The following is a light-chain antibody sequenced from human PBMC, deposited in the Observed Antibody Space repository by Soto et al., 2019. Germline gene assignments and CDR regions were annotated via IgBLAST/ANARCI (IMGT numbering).Light chain of an antibody. CDR1: QSISTY. V-gene: IGKV1-39*01. CDR2: AAY. Sequence: DIQMTQSPSSLSASVGDTVTITCRASQSISTYLTWYQQKPGKAPKLLIYAAYNLQSGVPSRFSCSGSGTDFTLTISSLQPEDFAAYYCQQSYDMPWTFGQGTKVEIK. J-gene: IGKJ1*01. CDR3: QQSYDMPWT.